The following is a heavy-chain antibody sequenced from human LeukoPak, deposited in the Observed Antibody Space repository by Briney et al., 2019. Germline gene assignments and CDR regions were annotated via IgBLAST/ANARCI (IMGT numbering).Heavy chain of an antibody. Sequence: PGGSLRLSCAASGFTFSSYSMNWVRQAPGKGLEWVSPISSSSSYIYYADSVKGRFTISRDNAKNSLYLQMNSLRAEDTAVYYCARSVNIVVVPADAFDIWGQGTMVTVSS. V-gene: IGHV3-21*01. CDR1: GFTFSSYS. D-gene: IGHD2-2*01. CDR3: ARSVNIVVVPADAFDI. J-gene: IGHJ3*02. CDR2: ISSSSSYI.